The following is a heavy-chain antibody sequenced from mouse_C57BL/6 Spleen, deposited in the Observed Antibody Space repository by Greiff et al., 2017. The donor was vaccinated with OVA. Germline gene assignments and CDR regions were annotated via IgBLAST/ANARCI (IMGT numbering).Heavy chain of an antibody. J-gene: IGHJ4*01. Sequence: VQLQQSGPGMVKPSQSLSLTCTVTGYSITSGYDWHWIRHFPGNKLEWMGYISYSGSTNYNPSLKSRISITHDTSKNHFFLKLNSVTTEDTATYYCARAEYYGSSSFYYAMDYWGQGTSVTVSS. CDR1: GYSITSGYD. CDR3: ARAEYYGSSSFYYAMDY. V-gene: IGHV3-1*01. D-gene: IGHD1-1*01. CDR2: ISYSGST.